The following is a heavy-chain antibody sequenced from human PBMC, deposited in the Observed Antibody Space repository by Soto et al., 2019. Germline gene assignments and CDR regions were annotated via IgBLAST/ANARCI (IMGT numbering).Heavy chain of an antibody. Sequence: EVQLFQSGGGLVQPGGSLRLSCAASGFTFTSYSMTWVRQTPGKGLEWVAAVNPGGYSTYYADSVKGRFTISRDNSNKTRYLQMNSLRAEDTAVYYCAKDLRAGSGYDFDYRDQGTLVTVSS. CDR1: GFTFTSYS. CDR3: AKDLRAGSGYDFDY. CDR2: VNPGGYST. V-gene: IGHV3-23*01. J-gene: IGHJ4*02. D-gene: IGHD5-12*01.